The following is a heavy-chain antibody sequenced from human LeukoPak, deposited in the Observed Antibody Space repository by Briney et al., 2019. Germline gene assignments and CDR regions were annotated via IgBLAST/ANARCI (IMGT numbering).Heavy chain of an antibody. V-gene: IGHV3-7*01. CDR1: RFTSSDSW. D-gene: IGHD3-16*01. J-gene: IGHJ6*02. Sequence: GGSLRLSCAASRFTSSDSWMSWVRQAPGKGLESVANVNPDGSAKDYVDSVKARFTISRDNAGNSLFLQMSSLRAEDTAVYYCATYTHWVAGDVWGQGTTVTVSS. CDR3: ATYTHWVAGDV. CDR2: VNPDGSAK.